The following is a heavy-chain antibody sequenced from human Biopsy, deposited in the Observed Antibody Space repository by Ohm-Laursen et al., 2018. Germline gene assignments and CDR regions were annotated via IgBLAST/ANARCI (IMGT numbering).Heavy chain of an antibody. V-gene: IGHV4-59*01. Sequence: TLSLTCTVSGDSISSYYWSWIRQPPGKGLQWIGYVYYTGSTDHNPSLQSRVTISVDTSKNHFSLRLRSVTPADTAIYCARDRGYYSDRTVPGYFDLWGRGTLVTVSS. CDR1: GDSISSYY. D-gene: IGHD3-22*01. J-gene: IGHJ2*01. CDR2: VYYTGST. CDR3: ARDRGYYSDRTVPGYFDL.